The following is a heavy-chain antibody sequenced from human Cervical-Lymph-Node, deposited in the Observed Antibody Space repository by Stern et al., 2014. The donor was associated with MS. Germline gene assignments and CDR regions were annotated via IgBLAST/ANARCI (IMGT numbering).Heavy chain of an antibody. CDR2: VIPIFGTT. D-gene: IGHD4-17*01. V-gene: IGHV1-69*01. CDR3: ATPSTVIVGGLDV. CDR1: GGTFSSQA. Sequence: VQLVESGAEVKKPGSSVKVSCKASGGTFSSQAINWVRQAPGQGLEWLGGVIPIFGTTKYAQKVQDRVTITADESTSTAYMDLSSLRSEDTAVYYCATPSTVIVGGLDVWGQGTTVTVSS. J-gene: IGHJ6*02.